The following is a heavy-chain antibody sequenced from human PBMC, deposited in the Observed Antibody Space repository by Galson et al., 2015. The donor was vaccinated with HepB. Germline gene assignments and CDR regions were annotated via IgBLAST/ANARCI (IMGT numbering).Heavy chain of an antibody. CDR3: ARSSGDKGDSFDY. J-gene: IGHJ4*02. V-gene: IGHV4-39*01. CDR2: VSYSGNT. CDR1: GGSISSNAYY. Sequence: ETLSLTCTVSGGSISSNAYYWAWIRQAPGKGLEWIGSVSYSGNTYDSPSLKSRVTTSVDTSRNKFSLILTSMTAADTAVYYCARSSGDKGDSFDYWGQGALVTVSS. D-gene: IGHD4-17*01.